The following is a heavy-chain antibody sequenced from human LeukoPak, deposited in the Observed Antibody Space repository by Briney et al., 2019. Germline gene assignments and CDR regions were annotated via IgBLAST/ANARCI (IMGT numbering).Heavy chain of an antibody. D-gene: IGHD2-2*01. CDR2: INHSGST. CDR3: ARAPGGIVVVPAATDYFDY. Sequence: SETLSLTCAVYGGPFSGYYWSWIRQPPARGLEWIEEINHSGSTNYNPSLKSRVTISVDTSKNQFSLKLSSVTAADTAVYYCARAPGGIVVVPAATDYFDYWGQGTLVTVSS. J-gene: IGHJ4*02. CDR1: GGPFSGYY. V-gene: IGHV4-34*01.